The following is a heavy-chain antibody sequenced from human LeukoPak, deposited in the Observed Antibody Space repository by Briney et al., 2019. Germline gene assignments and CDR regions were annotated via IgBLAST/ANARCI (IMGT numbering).Heavy chain of an antibody. CDR3: ARADRWLVPSGY. CDR2: ISSSGRTM. J-gene: IGHJ4*02. CDR1: GFTFTSYE. Sequence: GGSLRLSCAASGFTFTSYEMNWVRQAPGKVLEWVSYISSSGRTMYYADSVKGRFTLSRDNAKNSLYLQMNSLRTEDTAIYYCARADRWLVPSGYWGQGTLVTVSS. V-gene: IGHV3-48*03. D-gene: IGHD6-19*01.